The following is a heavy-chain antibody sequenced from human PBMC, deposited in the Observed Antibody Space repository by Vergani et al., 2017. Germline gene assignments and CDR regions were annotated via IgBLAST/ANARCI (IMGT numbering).Heavy chain of an antibody. D-gene: IGHD1-1*01. V-gene: IGHV4-61*02. J-gene: IGHJ5*02. CDR3: ARSFYGKPDNWFDP. CDR1: GGSISSGSYY. CDR2: IYTSGST. Sequence: QVQLQESGPGLVKPSQTLSLTCTVSGGSISSGSYYWSWIRQPAGKGLEWIGRIYTSGSTNYNPSHKSRVTISVATSKNQFSLKLSSLTAADTAVYYCARSFYGKPDNWFDPWGQGTLVTVSS.